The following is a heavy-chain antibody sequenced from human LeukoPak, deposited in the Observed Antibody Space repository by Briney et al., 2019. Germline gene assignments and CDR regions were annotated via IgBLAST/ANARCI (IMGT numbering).Heavy chain of an antibody. J-gene: IGHJ3*02. CDR3: AKNRVLRYFDWLSPDAFDI. CDR1: GFTFSSYA. Sequence: GGSLRLSCAASGFTFSSYAMSWVHQAPGKGLEWVSAISGSGGSTYYADSVKGRFTISRDNSKNTLYLQMNSLRAEDTAVYYCAKNRVLRYFDWLSPDAFDIWGQGTMVTVSS. D-gene: IGHD3-9*01. V-gene: IGHV3-23*01. CDR2: ISGSGGST.